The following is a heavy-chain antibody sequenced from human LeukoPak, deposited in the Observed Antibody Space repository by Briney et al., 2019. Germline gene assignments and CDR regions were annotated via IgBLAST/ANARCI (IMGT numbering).Heavy chain of an antibody. Sequence: SETLSLTCTVSGGSISSYYWSRIRQPPGKGLEWIGYIYYSGSTNYNPSLKSRVTISVDTSKNQSSLKLSSVTAADTAVYYCARSNYDILTWFDYWGQGTLVTVSS. D-gene: IGHD3-9*01. CDR3: ARSNYDILTWFDY. CDR2: IYYSGST. J-gene: IGHJ4*02. V-gene: IGHV4-59*01. CDR1: GGSISSYY.